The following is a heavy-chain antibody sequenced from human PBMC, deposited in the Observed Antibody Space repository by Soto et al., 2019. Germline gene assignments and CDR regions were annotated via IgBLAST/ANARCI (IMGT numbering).Heavy chain of an antibody. Sequence: SETLSLTCTVSGGSISNYYWSWLRQPPGKALEWIGYINYSGSTKYNPSLKSRVTISVDTSKNQFSLRLSSVTAADTAVYYCARTSTVSTPTDYYYYYMDVWGKGTTVTVSS. J-gene: IGHJ6*03. CDR1: GGSISNYY. D-gene: IGHD4-4*01. CDR3: ARTSTVSTPTDYYYYYMDV. V-gene: IGHV4-59*12. CDR2: INYSGST.